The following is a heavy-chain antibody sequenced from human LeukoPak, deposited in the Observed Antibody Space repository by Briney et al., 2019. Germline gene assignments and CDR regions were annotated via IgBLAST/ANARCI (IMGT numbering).Heavy chain of an antibody. D-gene: IGHD6-6*01. CDR2: ISSSSSYI. CDR1: GFTFSSYS. CDR3: AREGSSRSFDI. V-gene: IGHV3-21*01. Sequence: GGSLRLSCAASGFTFSSYSMNWARQAPGKGLEWVSSISSSSSYIYYADSVKGRFTISRDNAKNSLYLQMNSLRAEDTAVYYCAREGSSRSFDIWGQGTMVTVSS. J-gene: IGHJ3*02.